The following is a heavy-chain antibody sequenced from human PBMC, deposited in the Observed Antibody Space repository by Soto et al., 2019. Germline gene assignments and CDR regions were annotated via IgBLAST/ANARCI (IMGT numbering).Heavy chain of an antibody. CDR2: INPNSGGT. Sequence: AAVKVACKASGYTFTSYGISWVRQAPGQGLEWMVWINPNSGGTNYAQKFQGRVTMTRDTSISTAYMELSRLRSDDTAVYYCARPLPHSGEHDYWGQGTQVTVSS. D-gene: IGHD2-15*01. J-gene: IGHJ4*02. CDR3: ARPLPHSGEHDY. V-gene: IGHV1-2*02. CDR1: GYTFTSYG.